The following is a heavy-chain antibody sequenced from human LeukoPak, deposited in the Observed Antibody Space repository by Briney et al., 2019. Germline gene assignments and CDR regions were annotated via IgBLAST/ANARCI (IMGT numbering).Heavy chain of an antibody. CDR1: GYTFTSYY. V-gene: IGHV7-4-1*02. Sequence: PVASVKVSCKASGYTFTSYYMHWVRQAPGQGLEWMGWINTNTGNPTYAQGFTGRFVFSLDTSVSTAYLQISSLKAEDTAVYYCARESTVVTPGYYYYYMDVWGKGTTVTVSS. CDR3: ARESTVVTPGYYYYYMDV. J-gene: IGHJ6*03. D-gene: IGHD4-23*01. CDR2: INTNTGNP.